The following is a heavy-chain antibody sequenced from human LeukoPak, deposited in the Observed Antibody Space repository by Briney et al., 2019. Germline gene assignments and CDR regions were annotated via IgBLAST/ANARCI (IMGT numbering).Heavy chain of an antibody. CDR2: IYPGDSDT. Sequence: GESLQISCKGSGYSFTSYWIGWVRPLPGKGLEWMGIIYPGDSDTRYSPSFQGQVTISADKSISTAYLQWSSLKASDTAMYYCARLSSSSQGSFDYWGQGTLVTVSS. J-gene: IGHJ4*02. V-gene: IGHV5-51*01. CDR3: ARLSSSSQGSFDY. D-gene: IGHD6-6*01. CDR1: GYSFTSYW.